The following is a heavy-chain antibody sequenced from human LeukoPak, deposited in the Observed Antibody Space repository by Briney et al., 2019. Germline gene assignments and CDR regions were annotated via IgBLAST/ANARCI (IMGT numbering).Heavy chain of an antibody. Sequence: GGSLRLSCAGAGFILSTHWMIWDRQAPGKGLEWVANIKQDGSEKYYVNSVKCRFTISRDNTKSSMYLEMNSLRAEDTAVYYCVRYRDGVYDFWGQRTLVTVSS. CDR2: IKQDGSEK. J-gene: IGHJ4*02. D-gene: IGHD2-8*01. CDR3: VRYRDGVYDF. V-gene: IGHV3-7*01. CDR1: GFILSTHW.